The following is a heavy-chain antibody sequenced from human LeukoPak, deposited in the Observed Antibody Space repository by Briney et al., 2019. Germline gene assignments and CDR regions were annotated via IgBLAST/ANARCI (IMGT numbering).Heavy chain of an antibody. Sequence: PSETLSLTCTVSGGSITSYYWSWIRQPPGKGLEWIGYIYYSGSTNYNPSLKSRVTISVDRSKNQFSLKLSSVTAADTAVYYCARWKSRGGENAFDIWGQGTMVTVSS. CDR3: ARWKSRGGENAFDI. CDR1: GGSITSYY. CDR2: IYYSGST. V-gene: IGHV4-59*12. J-gene: IGHJ3*02. D-gene: IGHD2-21*01.